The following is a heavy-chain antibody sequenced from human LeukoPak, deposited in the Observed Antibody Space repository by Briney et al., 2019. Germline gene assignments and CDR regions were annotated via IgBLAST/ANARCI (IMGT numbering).Heavy chain of an antibody. CDR3: ARYLFGYFDL. V-gene: IGHV4-59*11. J-gene: IGHJ2*01. D-gene: IGHD2-21*01. CDR2: IYYSRST. CDR1: GSSISSHY. Sequence: SETLSLTCTVSGSSISSHYWSWIRQPPGKGLEWIGYIYYSRSTNYNPSLKSRVTISVDTSKNQFSLKLSSVTAADTAVYYCARYLFGYFDLWGRGTLVTVSS.